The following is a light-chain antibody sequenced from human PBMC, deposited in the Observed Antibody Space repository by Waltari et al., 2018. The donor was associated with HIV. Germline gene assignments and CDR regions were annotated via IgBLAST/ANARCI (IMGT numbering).Light chain of an antibody. CDR1: QSLLYTSNNKNF. CDR3: QQYYTTPLT. Sequence: DIVMTQSPESLPVSLGERASINCNSSQSLLYTSNNKNFLAWYQQKPGHPPKLLIYWAFTRESGVPDRFSGSGSGTDFTLTISGLQADDVAIYYCQQYYTTPLTFGGGTKVEI. V-gene: IGKV4-1*01. CDR2: WAF. J-gene: IGKJ4*01.